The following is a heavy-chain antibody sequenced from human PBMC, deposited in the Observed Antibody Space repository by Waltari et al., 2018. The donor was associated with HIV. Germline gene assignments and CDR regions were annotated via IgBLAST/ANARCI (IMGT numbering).Heavy chain of an antibody. D-gene: IGHD3-10*01. V-gene: IGHV5-51*01. CDR2: IYPGDSDT. J-gene: IGHJ4*02. Sequence: EVQLVQSGAEVKKPGESLKISCQGSGYSFTSYWIGWVRKMPGKGLEWMGIIYPGDSDTRYSPSFQGQVTISADKSISTAYLQWSSLKASDTAMYYCARQGYYGSGSFIPPMPDFDYWGQGTLVTVSS. CDR1: GYSFTSYW. CDR3: ARQGYYGSGSFIPPMPDFDY.